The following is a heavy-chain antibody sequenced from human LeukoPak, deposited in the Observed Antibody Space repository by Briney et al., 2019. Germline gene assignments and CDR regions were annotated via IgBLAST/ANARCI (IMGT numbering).Heavy chain of an antibody. CDR2: IYHSGST. Sequence: KPSETLSLTCTVSGYSISSGYYWGWIRQPPGKGLEWIGSIYHSGSTYYNPSLKSRVTISVDTSKNQFSLKLSSVTAADTAVYYCARQGGVCPGAFDIWGQGTMVTVSS. CDR3: ARQGGVCPGAFDI. J-gene: IGHJ3*02. CDR1: GYSISSGYY. V-gene: IGHV4-38-2*02. D-gene: IGHD2-8*02.